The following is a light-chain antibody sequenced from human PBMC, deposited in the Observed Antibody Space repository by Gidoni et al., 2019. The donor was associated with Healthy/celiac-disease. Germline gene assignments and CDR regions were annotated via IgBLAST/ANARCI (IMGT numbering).Light chain of an antibody. CDR2: EGS. V-gene: IGLV2-23*01. CDR3: CSYAGSSTVV. J-gene: IGLJ2*01. CDR1: SSDVGSYTL. Sequence: QSALTQHASVSGSPGQSVTISCTGTSSDVGSYTLVSWYQQHPGKAPKLMIYEGSTRPSGVSNRFSGSKSVNTASLTISVLQAEDEADYYCCSYAGSSTVVFGGGTKLTVL.